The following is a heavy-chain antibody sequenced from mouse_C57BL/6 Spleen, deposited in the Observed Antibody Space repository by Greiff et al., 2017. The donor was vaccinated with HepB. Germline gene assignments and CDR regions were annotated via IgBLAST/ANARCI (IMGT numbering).Heavy chain of an antibody. CDR3: ARGNYDGNAWFAY. D-gene: IGHD2-4*01. Sequence: VQLQQSGPELVKPGASVKISCKASGYSFTGYYMHWVKQSHGNILDWIGYIYPYNGVSSYNQKFKGKGTLTVDKSSSPAYMELRSLTSEDSAVYYCARGNYDGNAWFAYWGQGTLVTVSA. J-gene: IGHJ3*01. CDR1: GYSFTGYY. CDR2: IYPYNGVS. V-gene: IGHV1-31*01.